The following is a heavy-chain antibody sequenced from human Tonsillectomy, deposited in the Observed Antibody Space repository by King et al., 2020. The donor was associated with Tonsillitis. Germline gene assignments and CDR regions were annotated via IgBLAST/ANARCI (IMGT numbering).Heavy chain of an antibody. J-gene: IGHJ3*02. V-gene: IGHV3-30*01. CDR1: GLTVSASI. Sequence: VQLVESGGGVVQPGGSLRLSCAASGLTVSASIIHWVRQAPGKGLEWVALIAHDGNSKNYAGTMKGRFTISGDNSQNTVYLQMNSLRADDTAVYYCAREAYSSGRCGIFDIWGQGTKVTVSS. CDR3: AREAYSSGRCGIFDI. CDR2: IAHDGNSK. D-gene: IGHD6-19*01.